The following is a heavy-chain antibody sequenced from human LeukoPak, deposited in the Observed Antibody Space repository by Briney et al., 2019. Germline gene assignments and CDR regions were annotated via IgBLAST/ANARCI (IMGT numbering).Heavy chain of an antibody. Sequence: SQTLSLTCTVSGGSISSGDYYWSWIRQPPGKGLAWIGYIYYSGSTYYNPSLKSRVTISVDTSKNQFSLKLSSVTAADTAVYYCARALVSSGPEDYWGQGTLVTVSS. J-gene: IGHJ4*02. V-gene: IGHV4-30-4*01. CDR1: GGSISSGDYY. D-gene: IGHD3-22*01. CDR3: ARALVSSGPEDY. CDR2: IYYSGST.